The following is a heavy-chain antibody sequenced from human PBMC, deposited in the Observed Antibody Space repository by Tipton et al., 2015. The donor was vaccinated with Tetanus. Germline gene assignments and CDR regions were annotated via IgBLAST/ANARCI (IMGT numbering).Heavy chain of an antibody. Sequence: GLVKPSEPLSLTCTVSGDSVRGSHYYWSWIRQPPGKGLEWIGYMFYSGSAYYNPSLKSRITISMDTSRNQFSLNLSSVTAADTAVYYCARGPTATSDYWGQGTLVTVSS. V-gene: IGHV4-30-4*01. J-gene: IGHJ4*02. CDR1: GDSVRGSHYY. D-gene: IGHD4-17*01. CDR3: ARGPTATSDY. CDR2: MFYSGSA.